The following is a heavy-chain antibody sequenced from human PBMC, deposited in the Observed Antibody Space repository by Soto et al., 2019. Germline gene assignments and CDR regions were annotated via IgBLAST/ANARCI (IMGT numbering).Heavy chain of an antibody. CDR1: GFTFSGSA. Sequence: GGSLRLSCAASGFTFSGSAMHWVRQASGKGLEWVGRIRSKANSYATAYAASVKGRFTISRDDSKNTAYLQMNSLKTEDTAVYYCTRRGSVGMDVWGQGTTVTVSS. CDR3: TRRGSVGMDV. J-gene: IGHJ6*02. V-gene: IGHV3-73*01. CDR2: IRSKANSYAT. D-gene: IGHD3-10*01.